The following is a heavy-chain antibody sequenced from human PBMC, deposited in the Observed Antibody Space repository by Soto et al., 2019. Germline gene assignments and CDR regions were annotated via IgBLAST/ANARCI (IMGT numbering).Heavy chain of an antibody. CDR1: GGLFSSYA. J-gene: IGHJ4*02. V-gene: IGHV1-69*01. CDR2: IIPVFDTP. CDR3: ARVDSPSVWFNEF. D-gene: IGHD3-22*01. Sequence: QAQLVQSGAEVKKPGSSVKVSCKDSGGLFSSYAISWVRQAPGQGLEWMGGIIPVFDTPYYAQKFQGRVIITVDESTNTVYLELSSLRSDDTAIYYCARVDSPSVWFNEFWGQGARVTVSS.